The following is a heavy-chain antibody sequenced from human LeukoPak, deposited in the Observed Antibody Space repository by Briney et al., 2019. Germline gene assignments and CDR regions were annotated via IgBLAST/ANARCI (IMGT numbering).Heavy chain of an antibody. CDR1: GGSVSNYF. CDR2: IYYSGST. J-gene: IGHJ5*02. V-gene: IGHV4-59*02. Sequence: PSETLSLTCTVSGGSVSNYFLTWIRQPPGKGLEWVGYIYYSGSTNYNPSLKSRVTMSVDTSKNQFSLKLSSVTAADTAVYYCASEKYDFWSGHNWFDPWGQGTLVTVSS. D-gene: IGHD3-3*01. CDR3: ASEKYDFWSGHNWFDP.